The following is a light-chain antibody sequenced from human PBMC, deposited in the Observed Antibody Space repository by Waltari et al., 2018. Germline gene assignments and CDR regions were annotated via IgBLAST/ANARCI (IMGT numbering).Light chain of an antibody. V-gene: IGKV1-33*01. CDR2: DAS. Sequence: DIQMTQSPSSLSASVGDRVTITCQASQDIRNHLNWYQQKPGKAPKLLIYDASNLETGVPSRFSGSGSGTDFTFTISSLQPEDIATYYCQQYDNLPLTFGPGTKVDIK. J-gene: IGKJ3*01. CDR1: QDIRNH. CDR3: QQYDNLPLT.